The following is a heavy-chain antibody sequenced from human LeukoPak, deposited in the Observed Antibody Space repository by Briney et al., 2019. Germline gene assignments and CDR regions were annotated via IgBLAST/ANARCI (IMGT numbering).Heavy chain of an antibody. J-gene: IGHJ4*02. CDR3: GRFDYAGKTHYFYC. Sequence: PSGTWSPTCPLSGASPSSSECWSWVRQPPGKGLEWIGEIHQSGSTNYNPSLKSRVTISVDTSKNHLSSKVSSVTAADTAVYYCGRFDYAGKTHYFYCWGQGSVVSVSS. D-gene: IGHD4-23*01. V-gene: IGHV4-4*02. CDR1: GASPSSSEC. CDR2: IHQSGST.